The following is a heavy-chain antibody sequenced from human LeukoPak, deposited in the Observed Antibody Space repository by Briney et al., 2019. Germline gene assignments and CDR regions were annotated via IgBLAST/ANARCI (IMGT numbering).Heavy chain of an antibody. CDR1: GFTFRSYA. Sequence: GGSLRLSCVASGFTFRSYAMTWVRQAPGKRLEWVSAISGGGDSMYYIDSVKGRFTISRDNSKNTLYLQMNSLRAEDTAVYYCVKDRFGDFSFDSWGQGTLVTVSS. D-gene: IGHD4-17*01. CDR2: ISGGGDSM. J-gene: IGHJ4*02. V-gene: IGHV3-23*01. CDR3: VKDRFGDFSFDS.